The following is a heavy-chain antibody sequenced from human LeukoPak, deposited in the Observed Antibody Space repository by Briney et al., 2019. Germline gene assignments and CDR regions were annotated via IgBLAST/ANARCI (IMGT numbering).Heavy chain of an antibody. CDR3: AGDLTIAARQTWFDP. J-gene: IGHJ5*02. Sequence: PSETLSLTCTVSGGSISSYYWSWIRQPAGKGLEWIGRIYTSGSTNYNPSLKSRVTMSVDTSKNQFSLKLSSVTAADTAVYYCAGDLTIAARQTWFDPWGQGTLVTVSS. V-gene: IGHV4-4*07. D-gene: IGHD6-6*01. CDR2: IYTSGST. CDR1: GGSISSYY.